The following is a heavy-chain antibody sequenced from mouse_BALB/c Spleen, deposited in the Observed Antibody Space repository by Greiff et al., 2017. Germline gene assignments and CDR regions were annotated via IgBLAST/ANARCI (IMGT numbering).Heavy chain of an antibody. CDR3: ARDYGSRKYFDY. V-gene: IGHV1-9*01. J-gene: IGHJ2*01. D-gene: IGHD1-1*01. CDR2: ILPGSGST. CDR1: GYTFSSYW. Sequence: QVQLQQSGAELVRPGTSVKMSCTATGYTFSSYWIQWVKQRPGHGLEWIGEILPGSGSTNYNEKFKGKATFTADTSSNTAYMQLSSLTSEDSAVYYCARDYGSRKYFDYWGQGTTLTVSS.